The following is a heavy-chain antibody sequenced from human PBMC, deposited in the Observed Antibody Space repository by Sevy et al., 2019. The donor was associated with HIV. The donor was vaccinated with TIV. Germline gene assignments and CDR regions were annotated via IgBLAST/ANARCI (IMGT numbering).Heavy chain of an antibody. Sequence: ASVKVSCKASGGTFSSYAISWVRQAPGQGLEWMGGIIPIFGTANYAQKFQGRVTITADESTSTAYMELSSLRSEDTAVYYCARSTGYYGTGSSFAYYGMDVWGQGTTVTVSS. CDR2: IIPIFGTA. V-gene: IGHV1-69*13. D-gene: IGHD3-10*01. CDR1: GGTFSSYA. CDR3: ARSTGYYGTGSSFAYYGMDV. J-gene: IGHJ6*02.